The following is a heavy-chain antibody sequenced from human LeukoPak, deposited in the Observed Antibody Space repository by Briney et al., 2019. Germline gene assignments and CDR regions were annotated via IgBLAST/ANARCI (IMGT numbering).Heavy chain of an antibody. J-gene: IGHJ4*02. D-gene: IGHD2-2*02. CDR2: VHSSGST. CDR3: ARSYQPLLYAVDY. CDR1: GDSGSSSGSYW. Sequence: SETLSLTCDVSGDSGSSSGSYWSGWFRQPPGKGLEWIGYVHSSGSTKYNSSLGSRVTISMDTSWNQFSLKLSSVTAADTAVYYCARSYQPLLYAVDYWGQGTLVTVSS. V-gene: IGHV4-61*01.